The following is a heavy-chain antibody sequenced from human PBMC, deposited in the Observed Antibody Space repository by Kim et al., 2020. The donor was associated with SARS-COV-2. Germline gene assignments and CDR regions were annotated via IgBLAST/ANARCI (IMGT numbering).Heavy chain of an antibody. CDR3: ARGPERTYYYGSGRSYGD. V-gene: IGHV4-34*01. J-gene: IGHJ4*02. CDR1: GGSFSGYY. D-gene: IGHD3-10*01. Sequence: SETLSLTCAVYGGSFSGYYWSWIRQPPGKGLEWIGEINHSGSTNYNPSLKSRVTISVDTSKNQFSLKLSSVTAADTAVYYCARGPERTYYYGSGRSYGDWGQGTLVTVSS. CDR2: INHSGST.